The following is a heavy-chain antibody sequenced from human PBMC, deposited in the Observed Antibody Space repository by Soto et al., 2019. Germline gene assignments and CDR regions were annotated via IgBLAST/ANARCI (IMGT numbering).Heavy chain of an antibody. CDR3: ARSSGWLDY. V-gene: IGHV5-51*03. J-gene: IGHJ4*02. D-gene: IGHD6-19*01. CDR2: IHPSNSDI. CDR1: GYTFTNSW. Sequence: EVQLVQSGAEVKKPGESLKISCKASGYTFTNSWIAWLRQIPGIGLEWMGIIHPSNSDIRYSPSFQGQVSISADKSINTAYMQWSSLEASDTAMYYCARSSGWLDYWGQGTLVTVSS.